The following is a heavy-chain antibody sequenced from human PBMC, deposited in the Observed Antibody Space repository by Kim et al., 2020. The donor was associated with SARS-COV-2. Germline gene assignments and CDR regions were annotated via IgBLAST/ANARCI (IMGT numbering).Heavy chain of an antibody. CDR1: GGSISSSSYY. Sequence: SETLSLTCTVSGGSISSSSYYWGWIRQPPGKGLEWIGSIYYSGSTYYNPSLKSRVTISVDTSKNQFSLKLSSVTPADTAVYYCARLVVVPTAPVDYIDVWGQGTPVTVSS. D-gene: IGHD2-2*01. J-gene: IGHJ6*03. CDR3: ARLVVVPTAPVDYIDV. V-gene: IGHV4-39*01. CDR2: IYYSGST.